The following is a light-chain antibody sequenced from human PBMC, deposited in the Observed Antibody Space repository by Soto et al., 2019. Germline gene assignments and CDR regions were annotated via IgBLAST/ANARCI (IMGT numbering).Light chain of an antibody. CDR1: QSVSSY. CDR2: DAS. V-gene: IGKV3-11*01. J-gene: IGKJ4*01. CDR3: QQRSSWPLT. Sequence: EFVLTQSPATLSLSPGERATLSCRASQSVSSYLAWYQQKPGQAPRLLIYDASNRATGIPARFSGSGSGTDFTLTISSLEPEDLAVYYCQQRSSWPLTFGGGTKVEI.